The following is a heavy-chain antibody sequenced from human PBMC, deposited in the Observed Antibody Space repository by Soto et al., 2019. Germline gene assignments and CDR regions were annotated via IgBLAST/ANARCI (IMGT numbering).Heavy chain of an antibody. V-gene: IGHV3-30-3*01. Sequence: QAQLVESGGGVVQPGRSLRLSCAASGFTFSSYAMHWVRQAPGKGLEWVAVISYDGSNKYYADSVKGRFTISRDNSKNTLYLQMNSLRAEDTAVYYCAGGYSYGYHPVWGQGTLVTVSS. CDR1: GFTFSSYA. D-gene: IGHD5-18*01. CDR2: ISYDGSNK. CDR3: AGGYSYGYHPV. J-gene: IGHJ4*02.